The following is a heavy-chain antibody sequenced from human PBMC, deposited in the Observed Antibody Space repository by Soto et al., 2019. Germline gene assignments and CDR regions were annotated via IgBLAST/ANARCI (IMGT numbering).Heavy chain of an antibody. CDR3: ASLSAPVDY. CDR1: GFTLSDHY. CDR2: SRDKPQGYST. V-gene: IGHV3-72*01. J-gene: IGHJ4*02. Sequence: EVQLVESGGGLVQPGGSLRLSCAGSGFTLSDHYIDWVRQAPGKGLEWVGRSRDKPQGYSTAYAASVKGRFTTSRDNAKNTLYLQMNSLRGEDTGVYYCASLSAPVDYWGQGTLVTVSS.